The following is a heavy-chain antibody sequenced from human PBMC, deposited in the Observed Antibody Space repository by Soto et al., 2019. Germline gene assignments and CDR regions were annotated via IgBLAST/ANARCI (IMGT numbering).Heavy chain of an antibody. D-gene: IGHD3-9*01. CDR2: IWYDGSNK. CDR1: GFTFSSYG. V-gene: IGHV3-33*01. Sequence: QVQLVESGGGVVQPGRSLRLSCEASGFTFSSYGMHWVRQAPGKGLEWVAVIWYDGSNKYYADSVKGRFTISRDNSKNTLYLQMNSLRAEDTAVYYCARDRHFDWLSVSGWFDPWGQGTLVTVSS. J-gene: IGHJ5*02. CDR3: ARDRHFDWLSVSGWFDP.